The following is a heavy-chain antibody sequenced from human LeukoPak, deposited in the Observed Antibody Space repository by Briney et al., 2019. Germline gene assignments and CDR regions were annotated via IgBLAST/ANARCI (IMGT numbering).Heavy chain of an antibody. CDR2: MNPNSGNT. CDR1: GYTFTSYD. V-gene: IGHV1-8*02. CDR3: ARAPGVAAAGTMTEYYYYYYMDV. D-gene: IGHD6-13*01. J-gene: IGHJ6*03. Sequence: ASVKVSCKASGYTFTSYDINWVRQATGQGLEWMGWMNPNSGNTGYAQKFQGRVTMTRNTSISTAYMEVSSLRSEDTAVYYCARAPGVAAAGTMTEYYYYYYMDVWGKGTTVTISS.